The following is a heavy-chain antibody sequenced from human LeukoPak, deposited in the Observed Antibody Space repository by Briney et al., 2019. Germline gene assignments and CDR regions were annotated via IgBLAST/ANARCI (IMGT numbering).Heavy chain of an antibody. Sequence: HPGGSLRLSCAASGFTFSNYGMHWVRQAPGKGLEWVAFIRFDGNNKYYSDSVKGRFTISRDNFKNTLYLQMNSLRAEDTAVYYCARHRQQLADLYYFDYWGQGTLVTVSS. J-gene: IGHJ4*02. V-gene: IGHV3-30*02. CDR2: IRFDGNNK. CDR3: ARHRQQLADLYYFDY. D-gene: IGHD6-13*01. CDR1: GFTFSNYG.